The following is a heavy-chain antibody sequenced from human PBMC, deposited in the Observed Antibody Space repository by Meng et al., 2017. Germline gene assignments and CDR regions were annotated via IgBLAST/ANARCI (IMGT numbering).Heavy chain of an antibody. CDR1: GGTFRSYA. D-gene: IGHD3-10*01. CDR3: ASLTGWFDP. Sequence: QRVRSGAVVREPGSSVKVTCKASGGTFRSYAISWVRQAPGQGLEWMGGIIPIFGTANYAQKFQGRVTITADKSTSTAYMELSSLRSEDTAVYYCASLTGWFDPWGQGTLVTVSS. J-gene: IGHJ5*02. CDR2: IIPIFGTA. V-gene: IGHV1-69*06.